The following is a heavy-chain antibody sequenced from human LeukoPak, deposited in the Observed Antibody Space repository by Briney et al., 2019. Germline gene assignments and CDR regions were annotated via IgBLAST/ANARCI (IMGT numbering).Heavy chain of an antibody. CDR1: GFTFSSYS. CDR2: ISSSSSYI. J-gene: IGHJ5*02. D-gene: IGHD2-15*01. CDR3: ARDLGMTTPNWFDP. Sequence: PGGSLRLSCAASGFTFSSYSMNWVRQAPGKGLEWVSSISSSSSYIYYADSVKGRFTISRDNAKNSLYLQMNSLRAEDTAVYYCARDLGMTTPNWFDPWGQGTLVTVSS. V-gene: IGHV3-21*01.